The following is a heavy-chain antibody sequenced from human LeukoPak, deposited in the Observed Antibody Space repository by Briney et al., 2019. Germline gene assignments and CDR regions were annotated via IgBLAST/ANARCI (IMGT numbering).Heavy chain of an antibody. D-gene: IGHD6-13*01. CDR3: ARVRIAAAGKPFDY. V-gene: IGHV1-69*06. Sequence: GASVKVSCKASGGTFSSYAISWVRQAPGQGLEWMGGIIPIFGTANYAQKFQGRVTITADKSTSTAYMELSSLRSEDTAVYYCARVRIAAAGKPFDYWGQGTLVTVSS. CDR1: GGTFSSYA. CDR2: IIPIFGTA. J-gene: IGHJ4*02.